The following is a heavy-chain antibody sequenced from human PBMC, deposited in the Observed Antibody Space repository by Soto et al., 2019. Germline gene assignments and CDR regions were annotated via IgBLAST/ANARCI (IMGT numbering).Heavy chain of an antibody. CDR1: GGPPPGGVYS. J-gene: IGHJ2*01. Sequence: PSGTPSPPRPVSGGPPPGGVYSLGLVPPPPGKGLEWIGHIFDSGSTYYNPSLKSRLTISVDTSKNQFSLRLSSVTAADTAVYYCAREIMPLTNDWYFDLWGRGTLVTVSS. CDR3: AREIMPLTNDWYFDL. CDR2: IFDSGST. D-gene: IGHD2-8*01. V-gene: IGHV4-30-4*01.